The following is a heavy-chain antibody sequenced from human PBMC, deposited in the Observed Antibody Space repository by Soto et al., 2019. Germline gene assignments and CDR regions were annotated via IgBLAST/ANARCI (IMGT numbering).Heavy chain of an antibody. Sequence: QVQLVQSGAEVKKPGASVKVSCKASGYTFTGYYMHWVRQAPGQGLEWMGWINPNSGGTNYAQKLQGRVTMTTDTSTSPAYMELRSLRSDDTAVYYCAREGRGISHYYGMDVWGQGTTVTVSS. J-gene: IGHJ6*02. CDR1: GYTFTGYY. D-gene: IGHD3-10*01. V-gene: IGHV1-2*02. CDR3: AREGRGISHYYGMDV. CDR2: INPNSGGT.